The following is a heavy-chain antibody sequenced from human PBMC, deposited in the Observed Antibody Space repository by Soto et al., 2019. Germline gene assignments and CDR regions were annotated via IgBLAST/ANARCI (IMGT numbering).Heavy chain of an antibody. V-gene: IGHV4-34*01. CDR3: ARGREHIVVVTAIWGNWFDP. Sequence: QPPGKGLEWIGEINHSGSTNYNPSLKSRVTISVDTSKNQFSLKLSSVTAADTAVYYCARGREHIVVVTAIWGNWFDPWGQGTLVTVSS. J-gene: IGHJ5*02. D-gene: IGHD2-21*02. CDR2: INHSGST.